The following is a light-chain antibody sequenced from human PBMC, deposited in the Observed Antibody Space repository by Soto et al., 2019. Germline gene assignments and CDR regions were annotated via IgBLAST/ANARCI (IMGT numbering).Light chain of an antibody. CDR3: QQRFTWPPYT. J-gene: IGKJ2*01. V-gene: IGKV3-11*01. CDR2: DAS. Sequence: EIVLTQSPATLSLSPGERATLSCRASQSISVFLAWYQQKPGQAPRLLIYDASNRATGIPPRFSGSGSGTDFTLTISSLEPEDFAVYYCQQRFTWPPYTFGQGTKLEIK. CDR1: QSISVF.